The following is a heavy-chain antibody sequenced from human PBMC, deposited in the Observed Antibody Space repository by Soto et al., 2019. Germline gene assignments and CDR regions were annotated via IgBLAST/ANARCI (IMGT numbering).Heavy chain of an antibody. CDR2: IYYSGST. V-gene: IGHV4-59*01. D-gene: IGHD3-10*01. CDR3: APNYYGSGSYQLNDY. J-gene: IGHJ4*02. CDR1: GGSISSYY. Sequence: SETLSLTCTVSGGSISSYYWSWIRQPLGKGLEWIGYIYYSGSTNYNPSLKSRVTISVDTSKNQFSLKLSSVTAADTAVYYCAPNYYGSGSYQLNDYWGQGTLVTVSS.